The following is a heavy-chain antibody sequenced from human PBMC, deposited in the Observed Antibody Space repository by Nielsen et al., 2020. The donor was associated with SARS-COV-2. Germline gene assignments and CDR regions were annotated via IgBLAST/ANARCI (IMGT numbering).Heavy chain of an antibody. CDR1: GFTFSSYD. CDR2: IGTAGDT. D-gene: IGHD2-2*02. V-gene: IGHV3-13*04. J-gene: IGHJ4*02. CDR3: ARGVGSKAAIRDNSLGY. Sequence: GESLKISCAASGFTFSSYDMRWVRQATGKGLEWVSAIGTAGDTYYPGSVKGRFTISRENAKNSLYLQMNSLRAGDTAVYYCARGVGSKAAIRDNSLGYWGQGTPVTVSS.